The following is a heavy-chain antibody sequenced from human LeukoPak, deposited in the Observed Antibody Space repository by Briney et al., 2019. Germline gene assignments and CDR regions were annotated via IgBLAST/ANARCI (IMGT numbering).Heavy chain of an antibody. Sequence: GGSLRLSCAASRFTFSSYWMSWVRQAPGKGLEWVANIKQDGSEKYYVDSVKGRFTISRDNAKNSLYLQMNSLRAEDTAVYYCARGLTGYPDYWGQGTLVTVSS. CDR1: RFTFSSYW. CDR2: IKQDGSEK. V-gene: IGHV3-7*01. J-gene: IGHJ4*02. D-gene: IGHD7-27*01. CDR3: ARGLTGYPDY.